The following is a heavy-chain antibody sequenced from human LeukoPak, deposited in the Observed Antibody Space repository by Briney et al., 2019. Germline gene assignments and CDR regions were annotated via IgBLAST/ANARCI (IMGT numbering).Heavy chain of an antibody. V-gene: IGHV4-4*02. CDR2: TYHSGST. D-gene: IGHD3-10*01. CDR3: AGLWFGDLLDRDQRYFDF. Sequence: SETLSLTCAVSGASISSGNWWSWVRQPPGKGLEWIGETYHSGSTNYNPSLKSRVSISVDKSKNHFSLRLSSVTAADTAVYYCAGLWFGDLLDRDQRYFDFWGQGTLVTVSS. CDR1: GASISSGNW. J-gene: IGHJ4*02.